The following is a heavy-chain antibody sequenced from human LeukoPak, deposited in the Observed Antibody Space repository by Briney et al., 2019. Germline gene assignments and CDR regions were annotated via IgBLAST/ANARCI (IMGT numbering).Heavy chain of an antibody. CDR1: GGSISSSSSY. V-gene: IGHV4-39*01. CDR2: IYYSGST. CDR3: ARLLATYSSGHDY. J-gene: IGHJ4*02. Sequence: PSGTLSLTCTVSGGSISSSSSYWGWIRQPPGKGLEWIGSIYYSGSTYYNPSLKSRVTISVDTSKNQFSLKLSSVTAADTAVYYCARLLATYSSGHDYWGQGTLVTVSS. D-gene: IGHD6-19*01.